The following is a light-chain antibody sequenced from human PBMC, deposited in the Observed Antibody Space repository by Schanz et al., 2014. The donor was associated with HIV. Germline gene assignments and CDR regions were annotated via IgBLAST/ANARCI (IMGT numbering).Light chain of an antibody. CDR1: GSDIDAYKY. J-gene: IGLJ2*01. CDR3: CSFTSRRTL. Sequence: QSALTQPASVSGSPGQSITISCAETGSDIDAYKYVSWYQQHPGKAPRLLIYDAINRPPGVSDRFSGSRSGDMAFLIISGLQPDDEADYYCCSFTSRRTLFGGGTKVTVL. V-gene: IGLV2-14*03. CDR2: DAI.